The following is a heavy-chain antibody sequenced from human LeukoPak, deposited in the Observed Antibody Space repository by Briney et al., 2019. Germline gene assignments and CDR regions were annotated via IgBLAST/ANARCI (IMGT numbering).Heavy chain of an antibody. CDR3: ARSVFPHYSGSGSPSNVDVRQNSYFDF. V-gene: IGHV1-46*01. J-gene: IGHJ4*02. CDR1: GYTFTNYY. D-gene: IGHD3-10*01. Sequence: ASVKVSCKASGYTFTNYYIHWVRQAPGQGLEWMGTINPSVGTTRSAKGRASLTRDTSTSTVYMALSTLRSEDTAVYYCARSVFPHYSGSGSPSNVDVRQNSYFDFWGQGTLVTVSS. CDR2: INPSVGTT.